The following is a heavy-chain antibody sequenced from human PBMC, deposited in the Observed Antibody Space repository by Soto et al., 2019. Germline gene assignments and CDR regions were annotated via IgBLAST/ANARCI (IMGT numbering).Heavy chain of an antibody. CDR2: IYTSGST. Sequence: PSETLSLTCTVSGGSISSYYWSWIRQPAGKGLEWIGRIYTSGSTNYNPSLKSRVTMSVDTSKNQFSLKLSSVTAADTAVYYCARGYSSSWYYYYGMDVWGQGTTVTVS. CDR1: GGSISSYY. D-gene: IGHD6-13*01. V-gene: IGHV4-4*07. CDR3: ARGYSSSWYYYYGMDV. J-gene: IGHJ6*02.